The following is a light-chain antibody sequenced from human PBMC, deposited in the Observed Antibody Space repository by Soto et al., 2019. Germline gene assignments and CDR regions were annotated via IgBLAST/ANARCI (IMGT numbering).Light chain of an antibody. V-gene: IGKV3-15*01. CDR2: GAS. J-gene: IGKJ1*01. Sequence: DIVMTQSPATLSLSPGEGATLSCRASQSVRSNLGWYQQKPGQAPSLLIYGASTRATGIPDRFSGSGSGTEFTLTISRLQSEYFAVYYCQQYSNWPRTVGQGTKVEIK. CDR3: QQYSNWPRT. CDR1: QSVRSN.